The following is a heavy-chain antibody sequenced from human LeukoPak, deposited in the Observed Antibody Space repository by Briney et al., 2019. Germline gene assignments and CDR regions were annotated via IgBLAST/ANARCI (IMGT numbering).Heavy chain of an antibody. D-gene: IGHD6-19*01. CDR3: AKAGGSAWYYFDY. V-gene: IGHV3-23*01. Sequence: GGSLRLSCAASGFTFTGYAMSWVRQAPGTGLEWVSSITGSGGYAYYADSVKGRFTISRDNSQNTLYLQVNSLRAEDTAIYYCAKAGGSAWYYFDYWGQGTLVTVSS. J-gene: IGHJ4*02. CDR1: GFTFTGYA. CDR2: ITGSGGYA.